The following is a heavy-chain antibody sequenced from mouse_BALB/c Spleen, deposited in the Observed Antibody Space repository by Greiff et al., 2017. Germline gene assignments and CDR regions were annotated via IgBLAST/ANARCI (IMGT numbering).Heavy chain of an antibody. V-gene: IGHV5-6*01. CDR3: ARVTGTDMDY. Sequence: EVQLVESGGDLVKPGGSLKLSCAASGFTFSSYGMSWVRQTPDKRLEWVATISSGGSYTYYPDSVKGRFTISRDNAKNTLYLQMSSLKSEDTAMYYCARVTGTDMDYWGQGTSVTVSS. CDR2: ISSGGSYT. CDR1: GFTFSSYG. D-gene: IGHD4-1*01. J-gene: IGHJ4*01.